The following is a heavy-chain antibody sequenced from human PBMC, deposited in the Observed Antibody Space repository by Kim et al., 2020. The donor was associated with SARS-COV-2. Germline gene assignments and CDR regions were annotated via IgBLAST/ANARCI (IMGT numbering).Heavy chain of an antibody. Sequence: GESLKISCKGSGYSFTSYWISWVRQMPGKGLEWMGRIDPSDSYTNYSPSFQGHVTISADKSISTAYLQWSSLKASDTAMYYCARDRGVDTAMVLWGQGTLVTVSS. V-gene: IGHV5-10-1*01. J-gene: IGHJ4*02. CDR1: GYSFTSYW. CDR2: IDPSDSYT. D-gene: IGHD5-18*01. CDR3: ARDRGVDTAMVL.